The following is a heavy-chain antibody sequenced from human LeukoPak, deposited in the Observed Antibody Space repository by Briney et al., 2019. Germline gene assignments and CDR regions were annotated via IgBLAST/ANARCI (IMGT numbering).Heavy chain of an antibody. J-gene: IGHJ4*02. CDR1: GFTFSSYW. V-gene: IGHV3-74*01. CDR3: ARAGGITMVRGEYYFDY. D-gene: IGHD3-10*01. Sequence: GGSLRLSCAASGFTFSSYWMHWVRQAPGKGLVWVSRINSDGSSTSYADSVKGRFTISRDNAKNSLYLQMNSLRAEDTAVYYCARAGGITMVRGEYYFDYWGQGTLVTVSS. CDR2: INSDGSST.